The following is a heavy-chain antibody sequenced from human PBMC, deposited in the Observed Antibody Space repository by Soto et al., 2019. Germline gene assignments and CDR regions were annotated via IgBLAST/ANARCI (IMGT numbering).Heavy chain of an antibody. J-gene: IGHJ3*01. CDR3: ARDSYERIGGGVNDTFDV. V-gene: IGHV4-30-2*01. CDR2: IYSSGST. Sequence: NPSETLSLTCTVSGGSVGSGDFSWSWIRQPLGKGLEWVGCIYSSGSTHYSPSLRGRVTVSIDRSKNQISLMLTSVTAADTAVYYCARDSYERIGGGVNDTFDVWGQGTVVTVSS. D-gene: IGHD3-10*01. CDR1: GGSVGSGDFS.